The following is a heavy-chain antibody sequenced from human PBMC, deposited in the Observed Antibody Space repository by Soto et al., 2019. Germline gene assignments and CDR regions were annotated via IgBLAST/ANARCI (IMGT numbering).Heavy chain of an antibody. CDR3: ATRPAGIAAAGTIGWFDP. CDR2: IIPIFGTA. CDR1: GGTFSSYA. V-gene: IGHV1-69*13. J-gene: IGHJ5*02. Sequence: ASVKVSCKASGGTFSSYAISWVRQAPGQGLEWMGGIIPIFGTANYAQKFQGRVTITADESTSTAYMELSSLRSEDTAVYYCATRPAGIAAAGTIGWFDPWGQGTLVTVSS. D-gene: IGHD6-13*01.